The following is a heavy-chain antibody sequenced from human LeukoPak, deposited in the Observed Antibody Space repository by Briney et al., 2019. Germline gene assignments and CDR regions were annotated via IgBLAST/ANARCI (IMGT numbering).Heavy chain of an antibody. J-gene: IGHJ4*02. V-gene: IGHV4-61*01. CDR1: GGSISSGSHY. CDR3: ARAQSSQLLYGH. CDR2: IYYSGST. Sequence: PSQTLSLTCTVSGGSISSGSHYWSWIRQPPGKGLEWIGYIYYSGSTNYNPSLKSRVTISVDTSKNQFSLKLSSVTAADTAVYYCARAQSSQLLYGHWGQGTLVTFSS. D-gene: IGHD2-2*02.